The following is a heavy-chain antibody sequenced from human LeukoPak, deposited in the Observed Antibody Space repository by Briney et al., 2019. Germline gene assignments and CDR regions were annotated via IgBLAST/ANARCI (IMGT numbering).Heavy chain of an antibody. Sequence: GGSLRLSCAASGFTFSSYAMSWVRQAPGKGLEWVSAISGSGGSTYYADSVKGRFTISRDNSKDTLYLQMNSLRVEDTAVYYCAKVSSPYDILTGYYTLDAFDIWGQGTMVTVSS. CDR2: ISGSGGST. D-gene: IGHD3-9*01. V-gene: IGHV3-23*01. CDR1: GFTFSSYA. J-gene: IGHJ3*02. CDR3: AKVSSPYDILTGYYTLDAFDI.